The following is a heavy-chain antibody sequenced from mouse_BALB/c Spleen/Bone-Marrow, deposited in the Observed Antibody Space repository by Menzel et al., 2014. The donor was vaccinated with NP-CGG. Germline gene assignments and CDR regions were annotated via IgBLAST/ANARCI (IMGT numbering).Heavy chain of an antibody. J-gene: IGHJ3*01. CDR1: GFNIKDTY. Sequence: VQLQQSGAELVKPGASVKLSYTASGFNIKDTYIHWVKQRPEQGLEWIGGIDLANGNTKYDPKFQGKATITADTSSNTAYLQLSSLTSEDTAVYYCARDYGRTAWFAYWGQGTLVTVSA. CDR3: ARDYGRTAWFAY. CDR2: IDLANGNT. V-gene: IGHV14-3*02. D-gene: IGHD1-1*01.